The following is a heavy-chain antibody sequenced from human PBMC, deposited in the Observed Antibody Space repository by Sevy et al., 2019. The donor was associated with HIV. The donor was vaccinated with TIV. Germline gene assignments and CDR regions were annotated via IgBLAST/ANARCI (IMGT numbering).Heavy chain of an antibody. V-gene: IGHV3-30-3*01. CDR1: GFTFSSYA. CDR3: AREGHRIAARQGKVFDY. CDR2: ISYDGSNK. J-gene: IGHJ4*02. D-gene: IGHD6-6*01. Sequence: GGSLRLSCAASGFTFSSYAMHWVRQAPGKGLEWVAVISYDGSNKYYADSVKGRFTISRANSKNTLYLQMNSLRAEDTAVYYCAREGHRIAARQGKVFDYRGQGTLVTVSS.